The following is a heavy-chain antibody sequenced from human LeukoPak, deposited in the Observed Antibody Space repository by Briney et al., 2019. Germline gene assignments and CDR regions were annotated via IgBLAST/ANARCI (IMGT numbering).Heavy chain of an antibody. J-gene: IGHJ6*02. D-gene: IGHD2-21*02. Sequence: GGSLRLSCAASGFTFSSYAMHWVRQAPGKGLERVAVISYDGSDKYYADSVKGRFTISRDNPKNTLYLQMNSLRAEDTAVYYCAREAYCGGDCYPQDYYYYGMDVWGQGTTVTVSS. CDR1: GFTFSSYA. CDR3: AREAYCGGDCYPQDYYYYGMDV. V-gene: IGHV3-30*04. CDR2: ISYDGSDK.